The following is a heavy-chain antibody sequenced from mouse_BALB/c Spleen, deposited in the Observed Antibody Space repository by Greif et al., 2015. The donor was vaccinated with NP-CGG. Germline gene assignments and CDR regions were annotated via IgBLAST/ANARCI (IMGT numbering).Heavy chain of an antibody. CDR2: INPGSGGT. J-gene: IGHJ2*01. V-gene: IGHV1-54*01. D-gene: IGHD4-1*01. Sequence: QVQLQQPGAELVRPGTSVKVSCKASGYAFTNYLIEWVKQRPGQGLEWIGVINPGSGGTNYNEKFKGKATLTADKSSSTAYMQLSSLTSDDSAVYFCARGGKLDFDYWGQGTTLTVSS. CDR3: ARGGKLDFDY. CDR1: GYAFTNYL.